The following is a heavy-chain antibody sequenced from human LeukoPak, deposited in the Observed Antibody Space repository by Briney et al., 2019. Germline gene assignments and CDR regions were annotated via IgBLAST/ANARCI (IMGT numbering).Heavy chain of an antibody. Sequence: SETLSLTCTVSGGSISSYYWSWIRQPPGKGLEWIGYIYYSGSTNYNPSLKSRVTISVDTSKNQFSLKLSSVTAADTAVYYCARGDDSSGYYPNWFDPWGQGTLVTVSS. CDR2: IYYSGST. D-gene: IGHD3-22*01. J-gene: IGHJ5*02. CDR1: GGSISSYY. CDR3: ARGDDSSGYYPNWFDP. V-gene: IGHV4-59*01.